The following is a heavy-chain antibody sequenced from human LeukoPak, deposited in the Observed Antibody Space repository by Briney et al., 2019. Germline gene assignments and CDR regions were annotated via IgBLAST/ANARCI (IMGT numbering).Heavy chain of an antibody. J-gene: IGHJ5*02. CDR2: IYDSGST. CDR1: GGSISNYY. V-gene: IGHV4-59*05. CDR3: ARHYGP. D-gene: IGHD3-16*01. Sequence: SETLSLTCTVSGGSISNYYWSWIRQPPGKGLEWIGSIYDSGSTYYNPSLKSRVTISVDTSKNQFSLKLNSVTAADTAVYYCARHYGPWGQGTLVTVSS.